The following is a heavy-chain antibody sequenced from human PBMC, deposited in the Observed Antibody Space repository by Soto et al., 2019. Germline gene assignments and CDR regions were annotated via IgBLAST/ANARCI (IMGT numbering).Heavy chain of an antibody. D-gene: IGHD3-22*01. CDR2: IYYSGST. CDR1: GGSISSGDYY. Sequence: QVQLQESGPGLVKPSQTLSLTCTVSGGSISSGDYYWSWIRQPPGKGLEWIGYIYYSGSTYYNPSLKSRVTISVDTYKNQFSLKLSSATAADTAVYYCAGILYYYDSSGYYNWFDPWGQGTLVTVSS. J-gene: IGHJ5*02. V-gene: IGHV4-30-4*01. CDR3: AGILYYYDSSGYYNWFDP.